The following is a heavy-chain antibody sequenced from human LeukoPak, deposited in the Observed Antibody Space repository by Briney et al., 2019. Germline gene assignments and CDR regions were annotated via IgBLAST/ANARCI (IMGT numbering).Heavy chain of an antibody. V-gene: IGHV3-48*01. CDR3: AKDHISWGVTAPRGTY. CDR1: GFTFSSYS. Sequence: GGSLRLSCAASGFTFSSYSMNWVRQAPGKGLEWVSYISSSSSTIYYADSVKGRFTISRDNSKNTLYLQMNSLRAEDTAVYYCAKDHISWGVTAPRGTYWGQGTLVTVSS. D-gene: IGHD2-21*02. CDR2: ISSSSSTI. J-gene: IGHJ4*02.